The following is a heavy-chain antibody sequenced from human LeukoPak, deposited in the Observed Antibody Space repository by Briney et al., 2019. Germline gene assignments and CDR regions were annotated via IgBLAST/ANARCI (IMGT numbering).Heavy chain of an antibody. D-gene: IGHD3-3*01. CDR3: ASYYDFWSGYYPRPLYYYYYGMDV. CDR2: ISSSSTI. CDR1: GFTFSSYS. J-gene: IGHJ6*02. V-gene: IGHV3-48*01. Sequence: PGGSLRLSCAASGFTFSSYSMNWVRQAPGKGLEWVSYISSSSTIYYADSVKGRFTISRDNAKNSLYLQMNSLRAEDTAVYYCASYYDFWSGYYPRPLYYYYYGMDVWGQGTTVTVSS.